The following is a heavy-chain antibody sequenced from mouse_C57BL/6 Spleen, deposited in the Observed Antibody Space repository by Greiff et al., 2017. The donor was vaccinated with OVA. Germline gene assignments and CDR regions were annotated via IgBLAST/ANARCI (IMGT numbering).Heavy chain of an antibody. Sequence: QVQLQQSGAELVKPGASVKLSCKASGYTFTSYWMHWVKQRPGQGLEWIGMIHPNSGSTNYNEKFKSKATLTVDKSSSTAYMQLSSLTSEDAAVYYCAKEENGGGFAYWGQGTLVTVSA. V-gene: IGHV1-64*01. CDR2: IHPNSGST. CDR3: AKEENGGGFAY. CDR1: GYTFTSYW. J-gene: IGHJ3*01.